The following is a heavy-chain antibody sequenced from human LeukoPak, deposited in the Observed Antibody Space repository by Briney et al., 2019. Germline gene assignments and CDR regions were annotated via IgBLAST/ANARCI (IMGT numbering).Heavy chain of an antibody. CDR3: ARDGRYGAGTSDY. J-gene: IGHJ4*02. D-gene: IGHD3-10*01. V-gene: IGHV3-7*01. CDR1: GFTFSNFW. Sequence: PGGSLRLSCAASGFTFSNFWMSWVRQAPGRGREGVANIKQDGNEKNYVDSVKGRFTISRDNAENSLSLQMNSLRAEDTAIYFCARDGRYGAGTSDYWGQGALVTVSS. CDR2: IKQDGNEK.